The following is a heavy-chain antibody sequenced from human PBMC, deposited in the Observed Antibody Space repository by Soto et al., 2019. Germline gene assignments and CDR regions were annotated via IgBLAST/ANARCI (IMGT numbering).Heavy chain of an antibody. CDR1: GFTFSGYS. J-gene: IGHJ4*02. D-gene: IGHD3-9*01. CDR3: AREDILGVRSFDY. V-gene: IGHV3-48*02. CDR2: ISSGSKTI. Sequence: GGSLRLSCAASGFTFSGYSVNWVRQAPGKGLEWVSYISSGSKTIYYAESVKGRFTVPRDNARNSQYLQMNSLGDEDTAVYYCAREDILGVRSFDYWGQGTLVTVSS.